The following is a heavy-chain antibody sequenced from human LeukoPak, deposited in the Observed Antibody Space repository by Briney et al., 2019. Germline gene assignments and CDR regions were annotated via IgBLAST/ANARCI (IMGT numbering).Heavy chain of an antibody. CDR1: GFTFSDYY. CDR2: ISSSGSTI. CDR3: ASTRIKGYSYGYDYFDY. J-gene: IGHJ4*02. Sequence: GGSLRLSCAASGFTFSDYYMSWIRQAPGKGLEWVSYISSSGSTIYYADSVKGRFTISRDNAKNSLYLQMNSLRAEDTAVYYCASTRIKGYSYGYDYFDYWGQGTLVTVSS. D-gene: IGHD5-18*01. V-gene: IGHV3-11*04.